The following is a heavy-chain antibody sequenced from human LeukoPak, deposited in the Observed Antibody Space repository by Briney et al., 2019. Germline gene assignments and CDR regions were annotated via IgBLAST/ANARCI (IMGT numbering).Heavy chain of an antibody. CDR2: ISDGGDTI. D-gene: IGHD5-12*01. Sequence: GGSLRLSCAASEFVLSDYYMSWLRLAPGKGLEWVAYISDGGDTIYYPDSVKGRFTISRDNAKSSLFLQMHSLRVEDTAVYYCARGGYSFDYLGQGTLVTVPS. J-gene: IGHJ4*02. CDR1: EFVLSDYY. V-gene: IGHV3-11*04. CDR3: ARGGYSFDY.